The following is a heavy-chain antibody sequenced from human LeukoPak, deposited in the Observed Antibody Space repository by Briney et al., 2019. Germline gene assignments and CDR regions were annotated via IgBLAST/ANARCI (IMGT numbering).Heavy chain of an antibody. V-gene: IGHV3-53*01. J-gene: IGHJ6*02. D-gene: IGHD2-15*01. CDR1: GFTLSSNY. CDR3: ARWATYCRGGSCYDYGMDV. CDR2: IYSVGST. Sequence: GGSLRLSCAASGFTLSSNYMSWVRQAPGKGLEWVSVIYSVGSTYYADSVKGRFTISRDNSKNTLYLQMNRLRAEDTAVYYCARWATYCRGGSCYDYGMDVWAQGPTVSV.